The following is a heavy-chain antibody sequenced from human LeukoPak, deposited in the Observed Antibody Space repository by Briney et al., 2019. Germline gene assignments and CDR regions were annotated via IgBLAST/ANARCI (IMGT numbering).Heavy chain of an antibody. J-gene: IGHJ4*02. D-gene: IGHD1-26*01. CDR1: GFTFSSYT. Sequence: GGSLRLSCAASGFTFSSYTMNWVRQAPGKGLEWVSSISSGSSYIYYADSVKGRFTIFRDNSKNTLYLQMNSLRAEDTAVYYCAKVHVVGATRGFFDYWGQGTLVTVSS. CDR3: AKVHVVGATRGFFDY. V-gene: IGHV3-21*04. CDR2: ISSGSSYI.